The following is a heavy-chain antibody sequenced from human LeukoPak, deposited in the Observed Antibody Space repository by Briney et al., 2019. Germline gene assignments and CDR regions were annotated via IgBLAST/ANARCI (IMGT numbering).Heavy chain of an antibody. CDR2: INPNTGAT. V-gene: IGHV1-2*07. D-gene: IGHD1-26*01. CDR3: AGPRAGSYPH. CDR1: GYTFTGYS. Sequence: ASVKVSCKASGYTFTGYSIHWVRQAPGQGLEWMGWINPNTGATYYAYKFQGRVTMTRDTSISTASMELTSLTSDDTAVYYCAGPRAGSYPHWGQGTLITVSS. J-gene: IGHJ4*02.